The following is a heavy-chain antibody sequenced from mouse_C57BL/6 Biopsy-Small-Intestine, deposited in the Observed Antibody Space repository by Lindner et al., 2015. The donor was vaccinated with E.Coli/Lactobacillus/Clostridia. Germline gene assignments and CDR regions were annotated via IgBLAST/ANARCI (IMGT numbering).Heavy chain of an antibody. Sequence: SVKVSCKASGYSFTAYYIHWVRQAPGQGLEWMGWIDPNTGDTKYAQKFQGRVTMTRDTSTSTAYMEVNRLTSDDTAVYYCARETWKYDYWGQGTLVTVST. D-gene: IGHD2-12*01. V-gene: IGHV1-66*01. J-gene: IGHJ3*01. CDR3: ARETWKYDY. CDR2: IDPNTGDT. CDR1: GYSFTAYY.